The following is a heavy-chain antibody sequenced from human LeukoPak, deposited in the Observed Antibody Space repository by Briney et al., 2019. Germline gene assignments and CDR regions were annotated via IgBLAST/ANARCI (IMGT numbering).Heavy chain of an antibody. CDR1: GYTFTSYD. V-gene: IGHV1-8*01. Sequence: ASVKVSCKASGYTFTSYDINWVRQATGQGLEWMGWMNPNSDNTGYAQKFQGRVTMTRNTSISTAYMELSSLRSEDTAVYYCAINSYDSSGYTDYWGQGTLVTVSS. CDR2: MNPNSDNT. J-gene: IGHJ4*02. D-gene: IGHD3-22*01. CDR3: AINSYDSSGYTDY.